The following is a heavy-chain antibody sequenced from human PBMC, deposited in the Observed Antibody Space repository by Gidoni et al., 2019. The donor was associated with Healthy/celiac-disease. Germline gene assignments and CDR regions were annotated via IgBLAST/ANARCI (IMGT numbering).Heavy chain of an antibody. CDR1: GFTFSSEA. D-gene: IGHD2-8*02. Sequence: EVQLLESGGGLVQPGGSLRLSCAASGFTFSSEAMSWVRKAPGKGLEWVSAICGSGGSTYYADSVKGRFTISRDNSKNTLYLQMNSLRAEDTAVYYCAKEGRRTGGVCYTVCPGFYFDYWGQGTLVTVSS. V-gene: IGHV3-23*01. CDR3: AKEGRRTGGVCYTVCPGFYFDY. CDR2: ICGSGGST. J-gene: IGHJ4*02.